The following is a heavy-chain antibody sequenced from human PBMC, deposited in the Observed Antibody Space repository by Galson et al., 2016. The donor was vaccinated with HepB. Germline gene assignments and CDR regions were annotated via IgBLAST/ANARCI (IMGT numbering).Heavy chain of an antibody. V-gene: IGHV1-46*01. Sequence: SVKVSCKASGYTFINYYIHWVRQAPGQGLEWMGIINPLSGGTDYAQRFQGRVAMTRDTSTSTVSMELSSLRSEDTAVYYCASAIMTPSDNWFDPWGQGSLVTVSP. J-gene: IGHJ5*02. CDR3: ASAIMTPSDNWFDP. D-gene: IGHD2-8*01. CDR1: GYTFINYY. CDR2: INPLSGGT.